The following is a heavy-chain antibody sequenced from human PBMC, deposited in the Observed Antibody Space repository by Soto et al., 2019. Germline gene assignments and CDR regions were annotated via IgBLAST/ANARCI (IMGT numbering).Heavy chain of an antibody. CDR2: INPNSGGT. CDR1: GYTFTGYY. D-gene: IGHD6-6*01. Sequence: ASVKVSCKASGYTFTGYYMHWVRQAPGQGLEWMGWINPNSGGTNYAQKFQGWVTMTRDTSISTAYMELSRQRSDDTAVYYCARARIAARRGTDYDAFDIWGQETMVTVSS. CDR3: ARARIAARRGTDYDAFDI. V-gene: IGHV1-2*04. J-gene: IGHJ3*02.